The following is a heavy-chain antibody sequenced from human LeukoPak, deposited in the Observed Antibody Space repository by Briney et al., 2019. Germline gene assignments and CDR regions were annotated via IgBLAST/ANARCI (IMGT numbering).Heavy chain of an antibody. CDR3: ARDGNYYDSSGHFDY. Sequence: SETLSLTCTVSGGSISSYYWSWIRQPPGKGLEWIGYIYYSGSTNYNPSLKSRVTISVDTSKNQFSLKLSSVTAADTAVYYCARDGNYYDSSGHFDYWGQGTLVTVSS. J-gene: IGHJ4*02. CDR1: GGSISSYY. CDR2: IYYSGST. V-gene: IGHV4-59*01. D-gene: IGHD3-22*01.